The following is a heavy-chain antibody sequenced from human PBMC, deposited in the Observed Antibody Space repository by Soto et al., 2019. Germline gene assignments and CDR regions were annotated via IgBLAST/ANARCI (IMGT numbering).Heavy chain of an antibody. CDR3: ARIPKLRFLEWSNWFDP. CDR1: GFSLSNARMG. CDR2: IFSNDEK. V-gene: IGHV2-26*01. D-gene: IGHD3-3*01. Sequence: SGPTLVNPTETLTLTCTVSGFSLSNARMGVSWIRQPPGKALEWLAHIFSNDEKSYSTSLKSRLTISKDTSKSQVVLTMTNMDPVDTATYYCARIPKLRFLEWSNWFDPWGQGTLVTVSS. J-gene: IGHJ5*02.